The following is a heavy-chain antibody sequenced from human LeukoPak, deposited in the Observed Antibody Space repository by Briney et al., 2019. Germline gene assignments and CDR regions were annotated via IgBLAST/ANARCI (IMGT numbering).Heavy chain of an antibody. D-gene: IGHD3-3*01. CDR2: INHSGST. Sequence: SETLSLTCAVYGGSFSGYYWSWIRQPPGKGLEWIGEINHSGSTNYNPSLKSRVTISVDTSKNQFSLKQSSVTAADTAVYYCAGGSTGWITIFGVVIIRGGVWFDHWGQGTLVTVSS. CDR3: AGGSTGWITIFGVVIIRGGVWFDH. CDR1: GGSFSGYY. V-gene: IGHV4-34*01. J-gene: IGHJ5*02.